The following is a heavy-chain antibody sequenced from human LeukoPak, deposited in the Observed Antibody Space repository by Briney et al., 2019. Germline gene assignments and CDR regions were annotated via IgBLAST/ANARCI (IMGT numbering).Heavy chain of an antibody. CDR1: GFSFSNYA. J-gene: IGHJ4*02. D-gene: IGHD3-3*01. CDR2: ISVGGTRT. V-gene: IGHV3-23*01. Sequence: GGSLRLSCAASGFSFSNYAMAWVRQAPGKGLEWDSGISVGGTRTYYADSVRGRFTMFRDNSMDTVYLQMNSLRAEDTGVYYCAKYAVRETFFGDYWGQGTLVAVSS. CDR3: AKYAVRETFFGDY.